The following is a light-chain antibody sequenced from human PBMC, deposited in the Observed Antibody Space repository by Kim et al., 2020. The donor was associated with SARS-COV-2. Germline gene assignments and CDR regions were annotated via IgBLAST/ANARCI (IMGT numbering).Light chain of an antibody. V-gene: IGKV1-5*02. CDR3: QEYNSFFRYT. CDR1: QSVRDS. CDR2: DAS. J-gene: IGKJ2*01. Sequence: ASVGDRVTIFCWASQSVRDSLAWYQQKPGKAPKLLIYDASRLQSGVSSMFSGSGSGTDFTLTISSLHPDDVATYYCQEYNSFFRYTFGQGTKLEI.